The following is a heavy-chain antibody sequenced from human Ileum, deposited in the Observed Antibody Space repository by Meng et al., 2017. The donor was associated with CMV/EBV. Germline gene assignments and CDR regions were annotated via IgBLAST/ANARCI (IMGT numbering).Heavy chain of an antibody. CDR3: AKNPANGGWSGAFDI. CDR1: GFTFSSYA. CDR2: ISGSGGST. J-gene: IGHJ3*02. D-gene: IGHD3-3*01. Sequence: GGSLRLSCAASGFTFSSYAMSWVRQAPGKGLEWVSGISGSGGSTYYADSVKGRFTISRDNSKNTLYLQMNSLRAEDTAIYYCAKNPANGGWSGAFDIWGQGTKVTVSS. V-gene: IGHV3-23*01.